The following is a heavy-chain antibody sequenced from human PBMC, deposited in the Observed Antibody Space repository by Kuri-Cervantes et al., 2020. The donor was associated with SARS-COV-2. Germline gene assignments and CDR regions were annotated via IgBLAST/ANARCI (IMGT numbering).Heavy chain of an antibody. Sequence: GESLKISCTTSGFSFSSYSMSWVRQAPERGLEWVSYISSSGSYKYYADSVKGRFTISRDKTENSLYLQMNSMRAEDTAVYYCAREGRGYAYFDYWGQGTLVTVSS. CDR2: ISSSGSYK. V-gene: IGHV3-21*01. CDR1: GFSFSSYS. D-gene: IGHD5-12*01. CDR3: AREGRGYAYFDY. J-gene: IGHJ4*02.